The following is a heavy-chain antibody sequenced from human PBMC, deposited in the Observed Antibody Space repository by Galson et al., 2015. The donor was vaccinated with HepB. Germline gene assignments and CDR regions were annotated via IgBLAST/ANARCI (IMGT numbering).Heavy chain of an antibody. Sequence: SLRLSCAASGFTVDTNYMNWVRQAPGKGLEWLSIIYTGGETFYADFVKGRFTISRDNSNNTVYLHMSALRAEDTAVYYCTRGAHWFDPWGQGTLVTVSS. CDR3: TRGAHWFDP. CDR1: GFTVDTNY. CDR2: IYTGGET. J-gene: IGHJ5*02. V-gene: IGHV3-53*01.